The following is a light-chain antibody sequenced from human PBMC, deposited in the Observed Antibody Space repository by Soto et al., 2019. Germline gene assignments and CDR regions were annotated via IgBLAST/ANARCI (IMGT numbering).Light chain of an antibody. J-gene: IGKJ5*01. V-gene: IGKV1-27*01. Sequence: DIQMTQSPSSLSASVGDRVTITCRASQGISNSLAWYQQKPGKIPKLLIFAASTLQSGVPSRFSGSGSGTDFTLTISSXQPEDVXTXXCXNXNSSPLTFVQGTRLEIK. CDR2: AAS. CDR1: QGISNS. CDR3: XNXNSSPLT.